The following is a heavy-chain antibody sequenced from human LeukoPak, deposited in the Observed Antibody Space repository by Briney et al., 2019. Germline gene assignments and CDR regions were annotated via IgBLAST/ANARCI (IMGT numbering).Heavy chain of an antibody. Sequence: VASVKVSCKASGGTFSSYAISWVRQAPGQGLEWMGGIIPIIDTANYAQKFQGRVTSTADKSRSTAYMELSTLRTEDTAVYYSAREYCSGGSCDAFDYWGQGTLVTVSS. D-gene: IGHD2-15*01. V-gene: IGHV1-69*06. CDR3: AREYCSGGSCDAFDY. CDR2: IIPIIDTA. J-gene: IGHJ4*02. CDR1: GGTFSSYA.